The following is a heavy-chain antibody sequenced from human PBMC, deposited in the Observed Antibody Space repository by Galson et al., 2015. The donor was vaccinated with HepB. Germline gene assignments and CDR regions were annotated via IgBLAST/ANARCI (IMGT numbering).Heavy chain of an antibody. D-gene: IGHD3-16*01. Sequence: SLRLSCAASGFTFSSYGMHWVRQAPGKGLEWVAFIWYDGSKKYYLDSVKGRFTISRDNSKNTLYLQMNSLRAEDTAVYYCANLGDYWGQGTLVTVAS. CDR2: IWYDGSKK. CDR1: GFTFSSYG. CDR3: ANLGDY. J-gene: IGHJ4*02. V-gene: IGHV3-33*06.